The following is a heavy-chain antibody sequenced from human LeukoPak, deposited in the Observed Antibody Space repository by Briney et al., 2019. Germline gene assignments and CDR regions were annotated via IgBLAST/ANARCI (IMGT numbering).Heavy chain of an antibody. V-gene: IGHV3-23*01. CDR2: ISGSGGST. D-gene: IGHD4-17*01. CDR1: GFTFSSYA. Sequence: GGSLRLSCAASGFTFSSYAMSWVRQAPGKGLEWVSAISGSGGSTYYTDSVKGRFTISRDNSKNTLYLQMNSLRAEDTAVYYCASGHDYGDLVWGQGTLVTVSS. CDR3: ASGHDYGDLV. J-gene: IGHJ4*02.